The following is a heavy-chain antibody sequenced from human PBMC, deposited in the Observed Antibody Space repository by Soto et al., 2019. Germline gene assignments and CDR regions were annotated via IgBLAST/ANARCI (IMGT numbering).Heavy chain of an antibody. D-gene: IGHD1-26*01. CDR1: GFTFSSYS. CDR3: ARPSVVGPSTCFDP. CDR2: ISSSSSYI. Sequence: EVQLVESGGGLVKPGGSLRLSCAASGFTFSSYSMNWVRQAPGKGLEWVSSISSSSSYIYYADSVKGRFTISRDNAKNSLYLQMNCLRAEHTAVYYCARPSVVGPSTCFDPWGQGTLVTVSS. V-gene: IGHV3-21*01. J-gene: IGHJ5*02.